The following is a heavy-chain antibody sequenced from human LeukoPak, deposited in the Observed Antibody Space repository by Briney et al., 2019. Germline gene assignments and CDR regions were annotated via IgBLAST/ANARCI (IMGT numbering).Heavy chain of an antibody. V-gene: IGHV1-8*01. CDR3: ARGASTVVTPGRNGFDP. J-gene: IGHJ5*02. CDR1: GYTFTSYD. D-gene: IGHD4-23*01. Sequence: GASVKVSCKASGYTFTSYDINWVRQATGQGLEWMGWMNPNSGNTGYTQKFQGRVTMTRNTSISTAYMELSSLRSEDTAVYYCARGASTVVTPGRNGFDPWGQGTLVTVSS. CDR2: MNPNSGNT.